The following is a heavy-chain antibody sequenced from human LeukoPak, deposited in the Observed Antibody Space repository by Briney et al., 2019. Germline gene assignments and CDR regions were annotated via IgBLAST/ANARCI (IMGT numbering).Heavy chain of an antibody. CDR1: GFTFSDYY. CDR3: ANGGYYYDSSGYYYSQPPNDY. V-gene: IGHV3-23*01. D-gene: IGHD3-22*01. J-gene: IGHJ4*02. CDR2: ISGSGGST. Sequence: GGSLRLSCAASGFTFSDYYMSWIRQAPGKGLEWVSAISGSGGSTYYADSVKGRFTISRDNSKNTLYLQMNSLRAEDTAVYYCANGGYYYDSSGYYYSQPPNDYWGQGTLVTVSS.